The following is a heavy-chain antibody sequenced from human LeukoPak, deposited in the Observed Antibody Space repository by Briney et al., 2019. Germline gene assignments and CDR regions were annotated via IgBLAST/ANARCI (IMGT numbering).Heavy chain of an antibody. CDR2: IRSKAYGGTT. D-gene: IGHD5-12*01. Sequence: SLRLSCTASGFTFGDYAMSWVRQAPGKGLEWVGFIRSKAYGGTTEYAASVKGRFTISRDDSKSIAYLQMNSLKTEDTAVYYCTRGRGYSGYDLDYFDYWGQGTLVTVSS. J-gene: IGHJ4*02. V-gene: IGHV3-49*04. CDR1: GFTFGDYA. CDR3: TRGRGYSGYDLDYFDY.